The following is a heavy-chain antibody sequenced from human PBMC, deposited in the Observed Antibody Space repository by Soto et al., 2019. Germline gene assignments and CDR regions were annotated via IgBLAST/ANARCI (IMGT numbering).Heavy chain of an antibody. CDR2: IDTSGNT. CDR3: ARYSNNWFQTEGMDV. CDR1: VDSITTYY. J-gene: IGHJ6*02. Sequence: ETLSLTCTVSVDSITTYYWSWIRQPAGKGLEWIGRIDTSGNTNYNPSLKSRVTMSVDTSKKQFSLKLTSVTAADTAVYYCARYSNNWFQTEGMDVWGQGTTVTVSS. D-gene: IGHD6-13*01. V-gene: IGHV4-4*07.